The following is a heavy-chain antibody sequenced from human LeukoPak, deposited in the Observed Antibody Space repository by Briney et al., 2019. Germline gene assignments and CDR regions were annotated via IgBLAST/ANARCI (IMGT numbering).Heavy chain of an antibody. Sequence: PSETLSLTCTVSGGSISSSSYYWGWIRQPPGKGLEWIGSIYYSGSTYYNPSLKSRVTISVDTSKNQFSLKLSSVTAADTAVYYCARVKQQLLLYFDYWGQGTLVTVSS. J-gene: IGHJ4*02. V-gene: IGHV4-39*07. CDR1: GGSISSSSYY. CDR2: IYYSGST. CDR3: ARVKQQLLLYFDY. D-gene: IGHD6-13*01.